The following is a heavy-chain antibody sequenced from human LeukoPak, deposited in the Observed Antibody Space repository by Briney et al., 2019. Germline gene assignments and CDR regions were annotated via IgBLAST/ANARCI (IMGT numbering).Heavy chain of an antibody. CDR1: GGSFSGYY. CDR2: INHSGST. Sequence: PSETLSLTCAVYGGSFSGYYWSWIRQPPGKGLEWIGEINHSGSTNYNPSLKSRVTISVDTSKNQFSLKLSSVTAADTAVYYCARGKVYANNWFDPWGQGTLVTVSS. V-gene: IGHV4-34*01. CDR3: ARGKVYANNWFDP. J-gene: IGHJ5*02. D-gene: IGHD5/OR15-5a*01.